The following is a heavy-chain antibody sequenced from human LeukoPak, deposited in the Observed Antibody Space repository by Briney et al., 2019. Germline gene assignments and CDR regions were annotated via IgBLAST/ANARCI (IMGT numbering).Heavy chain of an antibody. CDR3: ARLENVYGGYRY. D-gene: IGHD4-17*01. CDR2: IYYSGST. J-gene: IGHJ4*02. V-gene: IGHV4-59*08. Sequence: SETLSLTCTVSGGSISSYYWSWIRQPPGKGLEWIGYIYYSGSTNYNPSLKSRVSISVDTSKNQFSLKLSSVTAADTAVYYCARLENVYGGYRYWGQGTLVTVSS. CDR1: GGSISSYY.